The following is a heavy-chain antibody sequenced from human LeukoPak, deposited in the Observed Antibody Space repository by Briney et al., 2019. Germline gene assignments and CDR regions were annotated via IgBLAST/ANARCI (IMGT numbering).Heavy chain of an antibody. CDR2: ITASGGST. D-gene: IGHD4-17*01. V-gene: IGHV3-23*01. Sequence: GGSLRLSCAVSGFTFSSYAMTWARQTPGKGLEWVSAITASGGSTYYADSVKGRFTISRDNSKNTLYLQVNSLRAEDTAVYYCAKVPYGDYYFENWGQGTLVTVSS. J-gene: IGHJ4*02. CDR1: GFTFSSYA. CDR3: AKVPYGDYYFEN.